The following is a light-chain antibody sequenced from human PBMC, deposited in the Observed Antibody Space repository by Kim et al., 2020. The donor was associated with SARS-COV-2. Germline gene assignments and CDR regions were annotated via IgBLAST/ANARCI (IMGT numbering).Light chain of an antibody. CDR2: QDN. CDR1: KLGDKH. Sequence: SYELTQPPSVSVSPGQTASITCSGDKLGDKHACWYQQKPGQSPVVVIYQDNKRPSGIPERFSGSNSGNTATLTISGTQAMDEADYYCQAWDSSVGFGGGT. CDR3: QAWDSSVG. V-gene: IGLV3-1*01. J-gene: IGLJ2*01.